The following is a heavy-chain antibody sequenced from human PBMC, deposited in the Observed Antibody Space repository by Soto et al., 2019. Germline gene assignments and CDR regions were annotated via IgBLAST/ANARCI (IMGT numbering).Heavy chain of an antibody. CDR1: GGTISGYY. V-gene: IGHV4-4*07. CDR2: IYSSGNT. Sequence: SETLSLTCSVSGGTISGYYWTWIRQPAGKGLEWIGRIYSSGNTKYNPSLRSRVTMSRDTSNNQFSLRLTSVTAADTAVYYCARGQRFSDWFDPWGQGTLVTVSS. CDR3: ARGQRFSDWFDP. D-gene: IGHD3-3*01. J-gene: IGHJ5*02.